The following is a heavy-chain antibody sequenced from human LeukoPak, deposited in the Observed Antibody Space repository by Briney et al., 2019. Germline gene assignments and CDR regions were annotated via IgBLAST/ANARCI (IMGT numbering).Heavy chain of an antibody. CDR3: AKDTRFRGSGWYYFDY. D-gene: IGHD6-19*01. CDR2: IHSNGIST. CDR1: GFTFSNYP. Sequence: PGGSLRLSCAASGFTFSNYPIHWVRQAPGKGLEFVSSIHSNGISTYYGNSVKGRFTVSRDNSKNTLYLQMNSLRAEDTAVYYCAKDTRFRGSGWYYFDYWGQGTLVTVSS. J-gene: IGHJ4*02. V-gene: IGHV3-64*01.